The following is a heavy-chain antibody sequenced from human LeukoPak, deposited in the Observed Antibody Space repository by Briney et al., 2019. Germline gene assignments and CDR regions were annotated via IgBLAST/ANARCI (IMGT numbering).Heavy chain of an antibody. CDR1: GFTFSSYW. V-gene: IGHV3-7*01. CDR2: IKQDGSEK. Sequence: GGSLRLSCAASGFTFSSYWMSWVRQAPGKGLEWVANIKQDGSEKYYVDSVKGRFTISRDNAKNSLYLQMNSLRAEDTAVYYCARDLEYCSSTSCYEEYYYYGMDVWGQGTTVTVSS. J-gene: IGHJ6*02. D-gene: IGHD2-2*01. CDR3: ARDLEYCSSTSCYEEYYYYGMDV.